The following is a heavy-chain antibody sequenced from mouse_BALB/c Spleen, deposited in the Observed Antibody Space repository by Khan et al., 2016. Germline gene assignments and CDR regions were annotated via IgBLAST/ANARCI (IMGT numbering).Heavy chain of an antibody. Sequence: VQLQQSGAELVRPGASVKLSCKASGFNIKDNFIHWVKQRPEQGLECIGWIDPENGNTIYAPKFQGRASITADTYSNTAYLQLSSLTSEDTAVYYCARGDYGNYAAYWGQGALVTVSA. J-gene: IGHJ3*01. CDR3: ARGDYGNYAAY. D-gene: IGHD2-1*01. CDR2: IDPENGNT. CDR1: GFNIKDNF. V-gene: IGHV14-1*02.